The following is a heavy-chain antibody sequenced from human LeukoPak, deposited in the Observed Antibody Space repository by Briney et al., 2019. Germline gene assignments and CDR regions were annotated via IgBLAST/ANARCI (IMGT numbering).Heavy chain of an antibody. J-gene: IGHJ6*02. CDR3: AKDLHYYRAMDV. CDR2: ISSDDEK. Sequence: GGSLTLSCAASGFHYRDRAMTWVRPAPGKALEWGSLISSDDEKHYSESVKGRFAISRDKSKNTLFLQMSSLRGEDTAVYYCAKDLHYYRAMDVCGQGTTGTVSS. V-gene: IGHV3-23*01. CDR1: GFHYRDRA. D-gene: IGHD3-10*01.